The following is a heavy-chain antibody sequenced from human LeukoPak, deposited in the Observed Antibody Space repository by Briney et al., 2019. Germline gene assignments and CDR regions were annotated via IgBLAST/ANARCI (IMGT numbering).Heavy chain of an antibody. CDR2: IYYSGST. D-gene: IGHD6-13*01. CDR1: GGSISSYY. Sequence: SETLSLTCTVSGGSISSYYWSWIRQPPGKGLEWIGYIYYSGSTNYNPSLKSRVTISVDTSKNQFSLKLSPVTAADTAVYYCARGAPPIAAAGTYYFDYWGQGTLVTVSS. V-gene: IGHV4-59*01. J-gene: IGHJ4*02. CDR3: ARGAPPIAAAGTYYFDY.